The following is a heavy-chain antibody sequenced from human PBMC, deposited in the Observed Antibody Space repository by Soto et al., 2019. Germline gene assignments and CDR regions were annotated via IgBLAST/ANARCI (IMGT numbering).Heavy chain of an antibody. CDR2: IWYDGSNK. CDR1: GFTFSSYG. Sequence: GGSLRLCCEETGFTFSSYGLHWVRHAPGKGLEGVAVIWYDGSNKYYADSVKGRFTISRDISKKTLYLQMNSLRAEDTAGYYGGRVSVYCYFWSGYYTSYDYGIHARG. D-gene: IGHD3-3*01. J-gene: IGHJ6*02. V-gene: IGHV3-33*01. CDR3: GRVSVYCYFWSGYYTSYDYGIHA.